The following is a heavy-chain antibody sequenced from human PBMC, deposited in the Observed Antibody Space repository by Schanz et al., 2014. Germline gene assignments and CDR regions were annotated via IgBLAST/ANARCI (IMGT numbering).Heavy chain of an antibody. CDR2: ISASGGTT. CDR1: GFTFSSYS. V-gene: IGHV3-23*04. D-gene: IGHD2-15*01. Sequence: EVQLVESGGGLVQPGGSLRLSCTASGFTFSSYSMNWVRQIPGKGLEWVSAISASGGTTYYADSVKGRFTISRDNSKSTLYLQMNSLRAEDTAVYYCAKTPREYCNYDNCPNWFDSWGQGTLVTASS. J-gene: IGHJ5*01. CDR3: AKTPREYCNYDNCPNWFDS.